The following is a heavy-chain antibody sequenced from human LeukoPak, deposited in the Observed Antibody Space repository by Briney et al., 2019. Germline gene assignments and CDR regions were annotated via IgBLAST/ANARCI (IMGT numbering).Heavy chain of an antibody. CDR2: ISGSGGST. CDR3: AKGYSSSWLINWFDP. J-gene: IGHJ5*02. CDR1: GFTFSSYA. V-gene: IGHV3-23*01. D-gene: IGHD6-13*01. Sequence: GGSLRLSCAASGFTFSSYAMSWVRQAPGKGLEWVSAISGSGGSTYYADSVKGRFTISRDNSKNTLYLQMSSLRAEDTAVYYCAKGYSSSWLINWFDPWGQGTLVTVSS.